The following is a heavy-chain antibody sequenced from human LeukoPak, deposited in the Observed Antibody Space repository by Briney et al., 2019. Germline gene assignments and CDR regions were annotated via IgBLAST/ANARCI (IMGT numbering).Heavy chain of an antibody. CDR3: AGGPWELSNFDY. CDR1: GGSISSSSYY. CDR2: IYYSGST. D-gene: IGHD1-26*01. V-gene: IGHV4-39*01. J-gene: IGHJ4*02. Sequence: SETLSLTCTVSGGSISSSSYYWGWIHQPPGKGLEWIGSIYYSGSTYYNPSLKSRVTISVDTSKNQFSLKLSSVTAADTAVYYCAGGPWELSNFDYWGQGTLVTVSS.